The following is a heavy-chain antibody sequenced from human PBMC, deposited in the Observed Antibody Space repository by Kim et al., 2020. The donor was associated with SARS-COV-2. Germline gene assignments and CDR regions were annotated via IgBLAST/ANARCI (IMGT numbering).Heavy chain of an antibody. Sequence: SETLSLTCTVSGGSISSSSYYWGWIRQPPGKGLEWIGSIYYSGSTYYNPSLKSRVTISVDTSKNQFSLKLSSVTAADTAVYYCARHPELKYFGLDYWGQGTLVTVSS. CDR1: GGSISSSSYY. J-gene: IGHJ4*02. CDR3: ARHPELKYFGLDY. D-gene: IGHD3-9*01. CDR2: IYYSGST. V-gene: IGHV4-39*01.